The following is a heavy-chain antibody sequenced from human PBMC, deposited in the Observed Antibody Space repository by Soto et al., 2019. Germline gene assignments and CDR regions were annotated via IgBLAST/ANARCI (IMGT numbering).Heavy chain of an antibody. CDR2: IWYDGSNK. CDR3: ARDSRYDYVWGGAFDI. D-gene: IGHD3-16*01. J-gene: IGHJ3*02. Sequence: QVQLVESGGGVVQPGRSLRLSCAASGFTFSSYGMHWVRQAPGKGLEWVAVIWYDGSNKYYEDSVKGRFTISRDNSKNTLYLQMNSLRAEDTAVYYCARDSRYDYVWGGAFDIWGQGTMVTVSS. CDR1: GFTFSSYG. V-gene: IGHV3-33*01.